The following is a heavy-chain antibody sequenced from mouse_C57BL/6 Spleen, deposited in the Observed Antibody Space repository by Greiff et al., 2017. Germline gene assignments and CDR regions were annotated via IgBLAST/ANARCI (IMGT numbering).Heavy chain of an antibody. CDR2: ISSGGSYT. D-gene: IGHD3-2*02. Sequence: DVQLVESGGDLVKPGGSLKLSCAASGFTFSSYGMSWVRQTPDKRLEWVATISSGGSYTYYPDSVKGRFTISRDNAKNTLYLQMSSLKSEDTAMYYCARQGAAQAYFDYWGQGTTLTVSS. CDR3: ARQGAAQAYFDY. CDR1: GFTFSSYG. J-gene: IGHJ2*01. V-gene: IGHV5-6*01.